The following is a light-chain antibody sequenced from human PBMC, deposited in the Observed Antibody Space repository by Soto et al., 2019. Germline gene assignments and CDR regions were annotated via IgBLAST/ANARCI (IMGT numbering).Light chain of an antibody. Sequence: QSALTQPPSASGSPGQSVTISCTGTSSDVGGYNYVSWYQQHPGKAPKVVIYEVSKRPSGVPDRFSGSKSGNIASLTVSGLQAEDEADYYCTSYAGNKGWVFGGGTKLTVL. CDR1: SSDVGGYNY. CDR2: EVS. V-gene: IGLV2-8*01. CDR3: TSYAGNKGWV. J-gene: IGLJ3*02.